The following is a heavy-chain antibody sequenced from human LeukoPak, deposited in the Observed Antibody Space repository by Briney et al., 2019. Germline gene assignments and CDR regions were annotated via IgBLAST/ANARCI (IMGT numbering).Heavy chain of an antibody. Sequence: QSGGSLRLSCAASGFTFGSYWMSWVRQAPGKGLKWVANIRQDGSGKFYVDSVKGRFTISRDNAKNSLYLQMNSLRAEDTAVYYCARETTTIFGVVPYYFDYWGQGTLVTVSS. V-gene: IGHV3-7*01. D-gene: IGHD3-3*01. CDR2: IRQDGSGK. CDR3: ARETTTIFGVVPYYFDY. CDR1: GFTFGSYW. J-gene: IGHJ4*02.